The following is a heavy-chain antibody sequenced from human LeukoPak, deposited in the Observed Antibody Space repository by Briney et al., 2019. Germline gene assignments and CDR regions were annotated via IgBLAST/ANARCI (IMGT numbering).Heavy chain of an antibody. CDR3: ARHFLRGGFDS. Sequence: PSETLSLTCTVSGGSINNYYWSWIRQRPGNGLEWIAYIYEAGHTGYNPSLKTRVTISLDTSKNQFSLKLNSVTAADTAVYYCARHFLRGGFDSWGQGTLVAVSS. CDR2: IYEAGHT. CDR1: GGSINNYY. V-gene: IGHV4-59*08. J-gene: IGHJ4*02.